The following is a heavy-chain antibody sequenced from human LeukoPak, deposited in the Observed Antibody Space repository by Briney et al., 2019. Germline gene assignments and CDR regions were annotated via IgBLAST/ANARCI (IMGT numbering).Heavy chain of an antibody. J-gene: IGHJ6*02. CDR3: ARALYYYYGMDV. Sequence: SETLSLTCTVSGGSVSSGSYYWSWIRQPPGKGLEWIGYIYYSGSTNYNPSLKSRVTISVDTSKNQFSLKLSSVTAADTAVYYCARALYYYYGMDVWGQGTTVTVSS. CDR1: GGSVSSGSYY. CDR2: IYYSGST. V-gene: IGHV4-61*01.